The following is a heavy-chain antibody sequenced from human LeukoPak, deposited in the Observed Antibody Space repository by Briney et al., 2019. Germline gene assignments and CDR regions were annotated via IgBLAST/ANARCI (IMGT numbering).Heavy chain of an antibody. CDR1: GGSISSYY. D-gene: IGHD5-24*01. J-gene: IGHJ4*02. CDR3: ARDDGSLRVGFDY. CDR2: IYISGST. V-gene: IGHV4-4*07. Sequence: SETLSLTCTVSGGSISSYYWSWIRQPAGKGLERMGRIYISGSTNYTPSLKSRVTMSVDTSKNQFSLKLSSVTAADTAVYYCARDDGSLRVGFDYWGQGTLVTVSS.